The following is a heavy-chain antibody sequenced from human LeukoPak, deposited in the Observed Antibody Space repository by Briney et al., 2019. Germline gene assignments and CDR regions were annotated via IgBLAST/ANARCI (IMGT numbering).Heavy chain of an antibody. V-gene: IGHV1-46*02. CDR3: ASERFTMVRGVIISDWFDP. D-gene: IGHD3-10*01. CDR2: INPSGGGT. CDR1: GYTFNNYY. J-gene: IGHJ5*02. Sequence: GASVKVSCKASGYTFNNYYMYWVRQAPGQGLEWMGMINPSGGGTSYAQKFQGRVTMTRNTSISTAYMELSSLRSEDTAVYYCASERFTMVRGVIISDWFDPWGQGTLVTVSS.